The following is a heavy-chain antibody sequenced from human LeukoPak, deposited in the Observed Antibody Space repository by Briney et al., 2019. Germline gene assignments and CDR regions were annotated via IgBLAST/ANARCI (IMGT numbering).Heavy chain of an antibody. CDR2: IYHTGTT. CDR1: GGSTRTGGYY. CDR3: ARPDGDYTFGAFDI. V-gene: IGHV4-31*03. D-gene: IGHD4-17*01. Sequence: SETLSLTCTVSGGSTRTGGYYWSWIRQHPGKGLEWIGNIYHTGTTYYNPSLKSRVTISVDTSKNQFSLRLSSVTAADTAVYYCARPDGDYTFGAFDIWGQGTVVTVSS. J-gene: IGHJ3*02.